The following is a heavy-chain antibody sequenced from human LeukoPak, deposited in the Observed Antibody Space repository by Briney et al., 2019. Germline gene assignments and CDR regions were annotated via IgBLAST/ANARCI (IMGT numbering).Heavy chain of an antibody. V-gene: IGHV1-69*05. CDR3: ARDSYYYGSGSYYNASFQH. J-gene: IGHJ1*01. CDR1: GGTFSSYA. Sequence: SVKVSCKASGGTFSSYAISWVRQAPGQGLEWMGGIIPIFGTANYAQTFQGRVTITTDESTSTAYMELSSLRSEDTAVYYCARDSYYYGSGSYYNASFQHWGQGTLVTVSS. CDR2: IIPIFGTA. D-gene: IGHD3-10*01.